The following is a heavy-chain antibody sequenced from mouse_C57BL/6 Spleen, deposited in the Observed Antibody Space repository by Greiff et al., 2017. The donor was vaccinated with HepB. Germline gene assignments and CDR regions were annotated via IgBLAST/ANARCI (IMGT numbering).Heavy chain of an antibody. Sequence: VQLKQSGAELVKPGASVKLSCKASGYTFTSYWMHWVKQRPGQGLEWIGMIHPNSGSTNYNEKFKSKATLTVDKSSSTAYMQLSSLTSEDSAVYYCARSGYYDYDGGAMDYWGQGTSVTVSS. CDR2: IHPNSGST. V-gene: IGHV1-64*01. CDR3: ARSGYYDYDGGAMDY. D-gene: IGHD2-4*01. CDR1: GYTFTSYW. J-gene: IGHJ4*01.